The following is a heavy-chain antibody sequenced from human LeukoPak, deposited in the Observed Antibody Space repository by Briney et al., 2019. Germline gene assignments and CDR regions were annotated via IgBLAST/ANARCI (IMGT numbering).Heavy chain of an antibody. D-gene: IGHD3-22*01. J-gene: IGHJ4*02. Sequence: PSETLSLTCTVSGGSLSSGSYYWSWIRQPAGKGLEWIGRTDTSESTNYNPSLKSQVTISVDTSKNQFSLKLSSVTAADTAVYYCARDRGYYDSSGYYAYYFDYWGQGTLVTVSS. CDR2: TDTSEST. CDR1: GGSLSSGSYY. V-gene: IGHV4-61*02. CDR3: ARDRGYYDSSGYYAYYFDY.